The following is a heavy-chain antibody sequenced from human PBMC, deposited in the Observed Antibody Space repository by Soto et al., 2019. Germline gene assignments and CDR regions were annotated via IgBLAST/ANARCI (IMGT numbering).Heavy chain of an antibody. CDR2: FYSSGSI. V-gene: IGHV4-31*03. CDR1: GYSITAGGYY. CDR3: ARMYSSGSGWFHP. D-gene: IGHD6-19*01. Sequence: LQESGPGLVKPSQTLSLTCFVSGYSITAGGYYWSWIRHHPGKGLEWIGSFYSSGSIIYNPSLRSRVSISGDTSSNQFSMSLTSVTAADTARYYCARMYSSGSGWFHPWGQGTLVTVPS. J-gene: IGHJ5*02.